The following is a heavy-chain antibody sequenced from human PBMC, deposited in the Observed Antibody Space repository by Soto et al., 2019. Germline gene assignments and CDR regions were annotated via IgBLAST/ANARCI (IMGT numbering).Heavy chain of an antibody. CDR3: AREIPIVVVPAAIPNWFDP. J-gene: IGHJ5*02. CDR2: IIPILGIA. CDR1: GGTFISYT. D-gene: IGHD2-2*02. V-gene: IGHV1-69*08. Sequence: QVQLVQSGAEVKKPGSSVKVCCKASGGTFISYTISWVRQAPGQGLEWMGRIIPILGIANYAQKFQGRVTITADKSTSTAYMELSSLRSEDTAVYCCAREIPIVVVPAAIPNWFDPGGQGTLVTVSS.